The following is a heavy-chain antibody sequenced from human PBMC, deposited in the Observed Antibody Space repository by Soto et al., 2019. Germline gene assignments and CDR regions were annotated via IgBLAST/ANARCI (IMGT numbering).Heavy chain of an antibody. CDR2: ISGSGGST. CDR3: SELLRFPYYMDV. CDR1: GFTFSSYA. D-gene: IGHD3-3*01. J-gene: IGHJ6*03. Sequence: GGSLRLSCAASGFTFSSYAMSWVRQAPGKGLEWVSAISGSGGSTYYADSVKGRFTISRDNSKNTLYLQMNSLIAEDTAVYFCSELLRFPYYMDVWGKGTTVTVSS. V-gene: IGHV3-23*01.